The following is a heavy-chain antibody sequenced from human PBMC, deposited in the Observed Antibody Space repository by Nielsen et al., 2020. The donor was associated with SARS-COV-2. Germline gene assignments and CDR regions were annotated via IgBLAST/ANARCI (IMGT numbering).Heavy chain of an antibody. V-gene: IGHV3-30-3*01. CDR2: ISYDGSNK. Sequence: GGSLRLSCAASGFTFSSYAMHWVRQAPGKGLEWVAVISYDGSNKYYADSVKGRFTISRDNSKNTLYLQMNSLRAEDTAVYYCARYIAALDYWGQGTLVTVSS. CDR3: ARYIAALDY. CDR1: GFTFSSYA. D-gene: IGHD6-6*01. J-gene: IGHJ4*02.